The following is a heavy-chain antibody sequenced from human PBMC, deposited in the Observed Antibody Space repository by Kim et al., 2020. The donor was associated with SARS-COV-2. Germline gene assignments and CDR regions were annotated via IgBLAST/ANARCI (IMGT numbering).Heavy chain of an antibody. CDR1: GFTFSSYS. CDR3: ARALATIAFYY. CDR2: ISSSSSYI. V-gene: IGHV3-21*01. D-gene: IGHD5-12*01. J-gene: IGHJ4*02. Sequence: GGSLRLSCAASGFTFSSYSMNWVRQAPGKGLEWVSSISSSSSYIYYADSVKGRFTISRDNAKNSLYLQMNSLRAEDTAVYYCARALATIAFYYCGQGTLVTIFS.